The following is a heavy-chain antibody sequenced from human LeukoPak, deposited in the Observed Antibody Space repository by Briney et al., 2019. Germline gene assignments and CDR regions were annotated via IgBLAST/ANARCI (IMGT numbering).Heavy chain of an antibody. CDR2: ISYDGSNK. CDR1: GFTFSSYG. Sequence: GGSLRLSCAASGFTFSSYGMHCVRQAPGKGLEWVAVISYDGSNKYYADSVTGRFTISRDNSKNTLYLQMNSLRAEDTAVYYCAKDRYYDSSGYPYYYGMDVWGQGTTVTVSS. CDR3: AKDRYYDSSGYPYYYGMDV. V-gene: IGHV3-30*18. J-gene: IGHJ6*02. D-gene: IGHD3-22*01.